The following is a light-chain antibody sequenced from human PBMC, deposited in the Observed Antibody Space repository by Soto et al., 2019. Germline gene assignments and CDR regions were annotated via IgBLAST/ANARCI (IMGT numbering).Light chain of an antibody. CDR2: GAS. J-gene: IGKJ1*01. Sequence: ESALTQSPGTLSLSPGERATLSCRASQSVSSNYLAWYQQKPGQAPRLLIYGASTRATGIPDRFSGSGSGTDFTLTISRLEPEDSAVYYCQQYGSSPTWTFGQGTKVEIK. CDR3: QQYGSSPTWT. CDR1: QSVSSNY. V-gene: IGKV3-20*01.